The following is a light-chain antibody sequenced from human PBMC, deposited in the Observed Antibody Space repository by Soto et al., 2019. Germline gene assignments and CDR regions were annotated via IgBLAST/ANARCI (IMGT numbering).Light chain of an antibody. Sequence: QSALTQPASASGSPGQSITISCTGTSSDVGAYNYVSWYQQHPGKAPKLMIYDVSNRPSGVSNRFSGSKSGNTASLTISGLQAEDEADYYCSSYTSSNTYVFGTGTKLTVL. CDR1: SSDVGAYNY. V-gene: IGLV2-14*03. CDR2: DVS. J-gene: IGLJ1*01. CDR3: SSYTSSNTYV.